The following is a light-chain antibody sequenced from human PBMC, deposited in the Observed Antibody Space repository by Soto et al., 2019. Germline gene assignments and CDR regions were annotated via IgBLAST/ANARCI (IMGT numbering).Light chain of an antibody. CDR3: QQYGSSPWT. V-gene: IGKV3-20*01. CDR1: QSVSSSY. Sequence: ETVLTQSPGTLSLSPGERATLSCRASQSVSSSYLAWYQQKPGQAPRLLIDGASSKATGIPDMFSGSGSGTDFTLTISRLEPEDFAVYYCQQYGSSPWTVGQGTKVEIK. J-gene: IGKJ1*01. CDR2: GAS.